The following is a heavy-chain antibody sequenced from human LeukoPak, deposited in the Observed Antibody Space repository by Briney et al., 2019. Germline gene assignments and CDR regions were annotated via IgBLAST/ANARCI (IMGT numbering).Heavy chain of an antibody. CDR2: IKQDGSEN. J-gene: IGHJ6*02. D-gene: IGHD3-10*01. Sequence: GGSLRLSCAASGFTFSTYWMSWVRQAPGKGLEWVANIKQDGSENYYVDSVKGRFTISRDNAKNSLYLQMNSLRAEDTAVYYCARDGEWPWGLYYYGMDVWGQGTTVTVSS. CDR1: GFTFSTYW. V-gene: IGHV3-7*01. CDR3: ARDGEWPWGLYYYGMDV.